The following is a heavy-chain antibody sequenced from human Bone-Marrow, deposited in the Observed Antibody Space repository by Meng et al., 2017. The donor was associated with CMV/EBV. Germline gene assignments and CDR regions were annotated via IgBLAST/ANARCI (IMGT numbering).Heavy chain of an antibody. D-gene: IGHD3-3*01. CDR1: GFTFSSYW. CDR3: ARVFGRDFWSGYYTDAFDI. CDR2: INSDGSST. Sequence: GGSLRLSCAASGFTFSSYWMHWVRQAPGKGLVWVSRINSDGSSTSYADSVKGRFTISRDNAKNTLYLQMNSLRAEDTAVYYCARVFGRDFWSGYYTDAFDIWGQGTMVTGSS. V-gene: IGHV3-74*01. J-gene: IGHJ3*02.